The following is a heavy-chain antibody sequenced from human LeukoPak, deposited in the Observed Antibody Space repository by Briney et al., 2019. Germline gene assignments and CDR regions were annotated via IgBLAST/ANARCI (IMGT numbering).Heavy chain of an antibody. CDR2: INTNTGNP. CDR1: GYTFTSYA. V-gene: IGHV7-4-1*02. CDR3: ARDTSGSYWDYFDY. D-gene: IGHD1-26*01. J-gene: IGHJ4*02. Sequence: ASVKVSCKASGYTFTSYAMNWVRQAPGQGLEWMGWINTNTGNPTYAQGFTGRFVFSLDTSVSTAYLQISSLKAEDTAVYYCARDTSGSYWDYFDYWGQGTLVTVSS.